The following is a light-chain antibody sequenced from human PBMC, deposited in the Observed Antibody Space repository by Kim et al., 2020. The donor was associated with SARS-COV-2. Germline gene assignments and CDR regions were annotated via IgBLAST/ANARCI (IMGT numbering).Light chain of an antibody. CDR2: YNS. V-gene: IGLV3-21*01. J-gene: IGLJ2*01. Sequence: PGKTARIAWGGDNIGDKSVHWYQKKPGQAPVLVIHYNSDRPSGIPERFSGSNSGNTATLTISGVDAGDEADYYCQVWDSTSDPVIFGGGTKVTVL. CDR3: QVWDSTSDPVI. CDR1: NIGDKS.